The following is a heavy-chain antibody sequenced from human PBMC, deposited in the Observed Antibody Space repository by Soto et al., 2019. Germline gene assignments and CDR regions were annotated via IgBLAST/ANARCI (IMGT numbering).Heavy chain of an antibody. CDR2: TYYRSKWYN. D-gene: IGHD5-12*01. V-gene: IGHV6-1*01. J-gene: IGHJ5*02. Sequence: PSETLSLTCAISGDSVSSNSAAWNWIRQSPSRGLEWLGRTYYRSKWYNDYAVSVKSRITINPDTSKNQFSLQLNSVTPEDTAVYYCARDIVATISLTNFDPWGQGNLVTVSS. CDR1: GDSVSSNSAA. CDR3: ARDIVATISLTNFDP.